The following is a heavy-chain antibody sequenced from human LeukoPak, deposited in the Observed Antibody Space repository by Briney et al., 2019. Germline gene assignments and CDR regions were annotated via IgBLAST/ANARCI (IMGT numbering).Heavy chain of an antibody. Sequence: GGSLRLSCAASGFTFDDYGMSWVRQAPGKGLEWVSGINWNGGSTGYADSVKGRFTISRDNAKNSLYLQMNSLRAEDTALYYCASNRTAAAGNWFDPWGQGTLVTVSS. D-gene: IGHD6-13*01. J-gene: IGHJ5*02. CDR1: GFTFDDYG. CDR3: ASNRTAAAGNWFDP. CDR2: INWNGGST. V-gene: IGHV3-20*04.